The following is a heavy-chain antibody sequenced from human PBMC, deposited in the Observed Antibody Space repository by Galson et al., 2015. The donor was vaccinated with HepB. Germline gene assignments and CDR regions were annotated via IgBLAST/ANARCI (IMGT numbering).Heavy chain of an antibody. CDR2: IYYSGRT. CDR1: HDSVTATNSY. J-gene: IGHJ4*01. V-gene: IGHV4-39*01. CDR3: ARGSWPFIY. Sequence: LSLTCTVSHDSVTATNSYWGWIRPPPGRGLELIGTIYYSGRTDYNPSLKNRVTISMDTSKNEFSLRLSSVAAANTAFYYCARGSWPFIYWGHGILVTVSS.